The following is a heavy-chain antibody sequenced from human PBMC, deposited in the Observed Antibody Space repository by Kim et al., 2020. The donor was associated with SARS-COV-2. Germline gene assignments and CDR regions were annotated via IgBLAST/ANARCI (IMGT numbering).Heavy chain of an antibody. CDR3: AQELQGERITSPAW. J-gene: IGHJ4*02. Sequence: YADSVKGRFTISRDNSKNTLYLQMNSLRVEDTAVYYCAQELQGERITSPAWWGQGTLVTVSS. D-gene: IGHD3-16*01. V-gene: IGHV3-30*02.